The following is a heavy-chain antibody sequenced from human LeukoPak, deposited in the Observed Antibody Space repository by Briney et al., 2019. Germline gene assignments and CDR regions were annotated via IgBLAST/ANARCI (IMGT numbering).Heavy chain of an antibody. CDR1: GGSVSSGDYY. J-gene: IGHJ4*02. D-gene: IGHD1-26*01. V-gene: IGHV4-61*02. CDR3: ARVVEWDLHYYFDY. CDR2: IYTSGST. Sequence: PSETLSLTCTVSGGSVSSGDYYWTWIRQPAGKGLEWIGRIYTSGSTTYSPSLKSRVTISRDTSKNQFSLRLSSVTAADTAVYYCARVVEWDLHYYFDYWGQGTLVTVSS.